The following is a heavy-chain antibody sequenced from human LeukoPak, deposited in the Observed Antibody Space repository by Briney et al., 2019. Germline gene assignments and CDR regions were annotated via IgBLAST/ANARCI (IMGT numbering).Heavy chain of an antibody. V-gene: IGHV4-4*02. CDR1: GDSISYGHW. CDR2: IYHSGSN. J-gene: IGHJ3*02. CDR3: ATSIALAGWGAFDT. D-gene: IGHD6-19*01. Sequence: PSETLSLTCTVSGDSISYGHWWSWVRPPPGKGLEWIGEIYHSGSNNCNSALKSRLTLSIDNSKNQFSLNLSSVTAADTAVYYCATSIALAGWGAFDTWGQGTMVTVSA.